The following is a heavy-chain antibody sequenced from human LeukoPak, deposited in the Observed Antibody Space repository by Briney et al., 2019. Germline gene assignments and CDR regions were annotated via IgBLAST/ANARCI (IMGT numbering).Heavy chain of an antibody. J-gene: IGHJ4*02. Sequence: GGSLRLSCAASGFTFSSYAMHWVRQAPGKGLEWVAVISYDGSNKYYADSVKGRFTISRDNSKNTLYLQMNSLRAEDTAVYYCARAVGGGSCFDYWGQGTLVTVSS. CDR2: ISYDGSNK. CDR1: GFTFSSYA. D-gene: IGHD2-15*01. CDR3: ARAVGGGSCFDY. V-gene: IGHV3-30*04.